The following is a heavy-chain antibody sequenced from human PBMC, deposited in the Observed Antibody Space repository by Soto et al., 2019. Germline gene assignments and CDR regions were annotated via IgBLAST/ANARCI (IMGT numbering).Heavy chain of an antibody. CDR1: GCTFSSYA. CDR3: ASGKWRDAFDI. Sequence: ASVKVSCKASGCTFSSYAISWVRQAPGQGREWMGGIIPIFGTANYAQKFQGRVTITADESTSTAYMELSSLRSEDTAVYYCASGKWRDAFDIWGQRTMDNVSS. V-gene: IGHV1-69*13. D-gene: IGHD3-10*01. J-gene: IGHJ3*02. CDR2: IIPIFGTA.